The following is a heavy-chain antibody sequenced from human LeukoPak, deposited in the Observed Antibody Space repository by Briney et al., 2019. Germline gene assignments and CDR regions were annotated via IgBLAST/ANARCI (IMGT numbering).Heavy chain of an antibody. CDR3: ARDRSGIYYYYMDV. V-gene: IGHV4-59*12. J-gene: IGHJ6*03. CDR2: IIYSGST. CDR1: GAPFSNYY. D-gene: IGHD6-19*01. Sequence: SETLSLTCTVSGAPFSNYYWSWIRQPPGKGLEWIGYIIYSGSTKYNPSLKSRVTMSVDTSKNQFSLKLSSVTAADTAVYYCARDRSGIYYYYMDVWGKGTTVTISS.